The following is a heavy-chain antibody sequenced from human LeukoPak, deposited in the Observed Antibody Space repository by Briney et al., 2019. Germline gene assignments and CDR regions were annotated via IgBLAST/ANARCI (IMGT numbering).Heavy chain of an antibody. CDR1: GGSFSGYY. Sequence: SETLSLTCTVSGGSFSGYYWSWIRQPPGQGLEWIGEINHSGSTNYNPSLKSRVTISVDTSKNQFSLKLSSVTAADTALYYCARWARKDIAMDVDAFDIWGQGTMVTVSA. V-gene: IGHV4-34*01. CDR2: INHSGST. CDR3: ARWARKDIAMDVDAFDI. D-gene: IGHD2-15*01. J-gene: IGHJ3*02.